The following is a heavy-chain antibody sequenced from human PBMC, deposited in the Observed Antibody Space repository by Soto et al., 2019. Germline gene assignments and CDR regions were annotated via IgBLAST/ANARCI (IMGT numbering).Heavy chain of an antibody. Sequence: GGSLRLYCAASGFTFSSYSMNWVRQAPGKGLEWVSYISSSSSTIYYADSVKGRFTISRDNAKNSLYLQMNSLRAEDTAVYYCARDPRFCSSTSCPSYYYYYYYMDVWGKGTTVTVSS. CDR1: GFTFSSYS. D-gene: IGHD2-2*01. V-gene: IGHV3-48*01. CDR3: ARDPRFCSSTSCPSYYYYYYYMDV. J-gene: IGHJ6*03. CDR2: ISSSSSTI.